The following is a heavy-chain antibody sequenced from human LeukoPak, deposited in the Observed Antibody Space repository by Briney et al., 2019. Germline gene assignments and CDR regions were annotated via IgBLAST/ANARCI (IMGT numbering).Heavy chain of an antibody. V-gene: IGHV3-11*01. J-gene: IGHJ4*02. CDR2: ISSSSLTI. CDR1: GFTFSDYY. CDR3: ARSEVVVTATPIFH. D-gene: IGHD2-15*01. Sequence: GGSLRLSCAVSGFTFSDYYMTWIRQAPGKGLEWVSYISSSSLTIYYADSVKGRFTISRDNAKDSLYLQMNSLRAEDTAVYYCARSEVVVTATPIFHWGQGTLVTVSS.